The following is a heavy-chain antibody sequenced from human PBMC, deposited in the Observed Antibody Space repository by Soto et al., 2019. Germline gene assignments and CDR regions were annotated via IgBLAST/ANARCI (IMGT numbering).Heavy chain of an antibody. CDR3: ARTAAAGKYYYGMDV. V-gene: IGHV5-51*01. D-gene: IGHD6-13*01. Sequence: PSSWFWSLRQKPGKGLEWMGIIYPGDSDTRYSPSFQGQVTISADKSISTAYLQWSSLKASDTAMYYCARTAAAGKYYYGMDVWGQGTTVTVSS. J-gene: IGHJ6*02. CDR2: IYPGDSDT. CDR1: PSSW.